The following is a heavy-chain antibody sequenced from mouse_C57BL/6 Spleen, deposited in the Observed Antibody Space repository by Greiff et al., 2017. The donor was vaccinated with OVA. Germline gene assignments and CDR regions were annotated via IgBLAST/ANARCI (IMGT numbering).Heavy chain of an antibody. Sequence: QVQLKESGAELAKPGASVKLSCKASGYTFTSYWMRWVKQRPGQGLEWIGYINPSSGYTKYNQKFKDKATLTADKSSSTAYMQLSSLTYEDSAVYYCARSGPDSSGYGYYFDYWGQGTTLTVSS. J-gene: IGHJ2*01. D-gene: IGHD3-2*02. CDR3: ARSGPDSSGYGYYFDY. V-gene: IGHV1-7*01. CDR2: INPSSGYT. CDR1: GYTFTSYW.